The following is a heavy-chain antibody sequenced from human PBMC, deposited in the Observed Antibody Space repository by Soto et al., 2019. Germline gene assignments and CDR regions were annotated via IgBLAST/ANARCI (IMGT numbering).Heavy chain of an antibody. V-gene: IGHV3-30*18. CDR3: AKESLLRFLDSYYGMDV. Sequence: GGSLRLSCAASGFTFSSYGMHWVRQAPGKGLEWVAVISYDGSNKYYADSVKGRFTISRDNSKNTLYLQMNSLRAEDTAVYYCAKESLLRFLDSYYGMDVWGQGTTVTVSS. CDR2: ISYDGSNK. D-gene: IGHD3-3*01. J-gene: IGHJ6*02. CDR1: GFTFSSYG.